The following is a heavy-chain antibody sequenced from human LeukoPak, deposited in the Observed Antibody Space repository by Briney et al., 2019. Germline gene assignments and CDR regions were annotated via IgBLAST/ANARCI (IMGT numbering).Heavy chain of an antibody. J-gene: IGHJ4*02. D-gene: IGHD5-18*01. CDR1: GFTFSSYA. CDR3: AKGSKADTAMVTPFDY. CDR2: ISGSGGST. Sequence: GGSLRLSCAASGFTFSSYAMSWVRQAPGKGLEWVSAISGSGGSTYYADSVKGRFTISRDNSKNTLYLQMNSLRAEDTAVYYCAKGSKADTAMVTPFDYWGQGTLVTVSS. V-gene: IGHV3-23*01.